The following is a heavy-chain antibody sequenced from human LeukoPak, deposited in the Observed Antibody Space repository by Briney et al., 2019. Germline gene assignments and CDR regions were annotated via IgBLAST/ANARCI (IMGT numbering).Heavy chain of an antibody. D-gene: IGHD7-27*01. Sequence: GGSLRLSCAASGFTSSTYIMNWVRQAPGKGLEWISYIHSSSSSIYYADSVKGRFTISRDNAKNSLYLQMNSLRDEDTAVYYCARDRLGAGSFDIWGQGTMVTVSS. CDR3: ARDRLGAGSFDI. CDR1: GFTSSTYI. CDR2: IHSSSSSI. J-gene: IGHJ3*02. V-gene: IGHV3-48*02.